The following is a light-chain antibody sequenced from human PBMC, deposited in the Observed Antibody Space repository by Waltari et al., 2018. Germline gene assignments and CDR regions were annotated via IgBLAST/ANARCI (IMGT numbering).Light chain of an antibody. CDR1: QGISSW. V-gene: IGKV1-5*03. Sequence: STCGGRQGISSWLAWYQQKPEKAPKLLIDKASSLESGVASRSSGSGSGAEFTITISSLQPDDFASYCCQQYNSYWTFGQGTKVDIK. J-gene: IGKJ1*01. CDR3: QQYNSYWT. CDR2: KAS.